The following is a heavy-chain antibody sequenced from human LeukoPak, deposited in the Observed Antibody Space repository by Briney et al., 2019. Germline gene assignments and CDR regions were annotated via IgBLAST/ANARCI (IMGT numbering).Heavy chain of an antibody. CDR3: ARDQAEGKLPPDY. D-gene: IGHD2-15*01. CDR1: GGSISSSSYY. Sequence: SETLSLTCTVSGGSISSSSYYWGWIRQPPGRGLEWIGSIYYSGSTYYNPSLKSRVTISVDTSKNQFSLKLSSVTAADTAVYYCARDQAEGKLPPDYWGQGTLVTVSS. J-gene: IGHJ4*02. CDR2: IYYSGST. V-gene: IGHV4-39*02.